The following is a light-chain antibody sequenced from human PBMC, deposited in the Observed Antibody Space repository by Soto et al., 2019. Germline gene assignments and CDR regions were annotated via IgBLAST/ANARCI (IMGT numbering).Light chain of an antibody. V-gene: IGLV2-14*01. J-gene: IGLJ1*01. CDR3: TSYTSNSTPV. Sequence: QSVLTQPASVSGSPGQSITISCTGTSSDVGGYNYVSWYQQHPGKAPKLMIYEDRNRPSGVSNRFSGSKSGNTASLTISGLQAEDEADYYCTSYTSNSTPVFGTGTKVTVL. CDR2: EDR. CDR1: SSDVGGYNY.